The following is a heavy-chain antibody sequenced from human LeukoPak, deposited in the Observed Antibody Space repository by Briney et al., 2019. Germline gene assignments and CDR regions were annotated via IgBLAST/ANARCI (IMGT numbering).Heavy chain of an antibody. CDR2: IIPIFGRA. Sequence: SVRVSCKASGGTFSSYAMSWVRQAPGQGLEWMGGIIPIFGRANYAQKFQGRVTITADKPTSTPYMELISLRSEDTAVYYCFVGSTQYCSSTSCRRGSIDYWGQGTLVTVSS. CDR3: FVGSTQYCSSTSCRRGSIDY. D-gene: IGHD2-2*01. V-gene: IGHV1-69*06. CDR1: GGTFSSYA. J-gene: IGHJ4*02.